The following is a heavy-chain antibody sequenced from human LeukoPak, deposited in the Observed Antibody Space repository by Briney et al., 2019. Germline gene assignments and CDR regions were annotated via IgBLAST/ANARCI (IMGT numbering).Heavy chain of an antibody. CDR1: GFTFRSYE. J-gene: IGHJ4*02. CDR2: ISSGGTYI. D-gene: IGHD2-15*01. Sequence: GGSLRLSCAASGFTFRSYEMNWVRQAPGKGLEWVSSISSGGTYIYYAESVRGRSTISRDNTKNFLYLQLSTLRVEDTAVYYCARDRPTGRSRGVVVQWGQGTLVTVSS. V-gene: IGHV3-21*01. CDR3: ARDRPTGRSRGVVVQ.